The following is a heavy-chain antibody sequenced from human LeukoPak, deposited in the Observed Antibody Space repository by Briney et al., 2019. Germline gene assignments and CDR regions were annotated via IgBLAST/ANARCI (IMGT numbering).Heavy chain of an antibody. Sequence: GASVKVSCKASGGTFSSYAISWVRQAPGQGLEWMGGIIPIFGTANYAQKFQGRVTITADKSTSTAYMELSSLRSEDTAVYYCARVFVSRYCSSTSCDGGTSWFDPWGQGTLVTVSS. CDR1: GGTFSSYA. CDR2: IIPIFGTA. V-gene: IGHV1-69*06. D-gene: IGHD2-2*01. J-gene: IGHJ5*02. CDR3: ARVFVSRYCSSTSCDGGTSWFDP.